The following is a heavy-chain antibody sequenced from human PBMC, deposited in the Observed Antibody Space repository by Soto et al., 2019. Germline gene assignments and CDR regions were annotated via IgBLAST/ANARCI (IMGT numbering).Heavy chain of an antibody. V-gene: IGHV3-15*01. CDR3: TTFSYYYGSGRDDDY. D-gene: IGHD3-10*01. CDR2: IKSKTDGGTT. CDR1: GFTFSNAW. Sequence: EVQLVESGGGLVKPGGSLRLSCAASGFTFSNAWMSWVRQAPGKGLEWVGRIKSKTDGGTTDYAAPVKGRFTISRDDSKNTLYQQMNSLKTEDTAVYYCTTFSYYYGSGRDDDYWGQGTLVTVSS. J-gene: IGHJ4*02.